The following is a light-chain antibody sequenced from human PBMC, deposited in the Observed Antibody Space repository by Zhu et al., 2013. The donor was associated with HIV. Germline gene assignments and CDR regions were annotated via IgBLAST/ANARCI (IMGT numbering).Light chain of an antibody. CDR3: SSYTTNSPWV. CDR1: SSDVGGYNY. Sequence: QSGLTQPASVSGSPGQSITISCTGTSSDVGGYNYVSWYQQHHPGKAPKLLISEVTNRPSGVSNRFSGSKSGNTASLTISGLQAEDEADYYCSSYTTNSPWVFGGGTKLTVL. CDR2: EVT. J-gene: IGLJ3*02. V-gene: IGLV2-14*01.